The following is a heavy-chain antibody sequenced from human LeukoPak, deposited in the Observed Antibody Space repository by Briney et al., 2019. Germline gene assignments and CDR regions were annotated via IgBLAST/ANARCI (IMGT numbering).Heavy chain of an antibody. J-gene: IGHJ3*02. CDR3: ARDPGFSGYSYEGGHEAFDI. CDR1: GGSISSYY. CDR2: IYTSGST. D-gene: IGHD5-18*01. V-gene: IGHV4-4*07. Sequence: PSETLSLTCTVSGGSISSYYWSWIRQPAGKGLEWIGRIYTSGSTNYNPSLKSRVTISVDTSKNQFSLKLSSVTAADTAVYYCARDPGFSGYSYEGGHEAFDIWGQGTMVTVSS.